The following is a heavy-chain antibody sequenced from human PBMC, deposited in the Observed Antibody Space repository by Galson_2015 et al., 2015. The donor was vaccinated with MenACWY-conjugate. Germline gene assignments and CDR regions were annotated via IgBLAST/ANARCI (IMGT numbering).Heavy chain of an antibody. J-gene: IGHJ4*02. CDR2: ISTTSNYI. CDR3: ARGEWQQLAPYYFDY. CDR1: GFTFSSYS. D-gene: IGHD6-13*01. Sequence: SLRLSCAASGFTFSSYSMNWVRQAPGKGLEWVSSISTTSNYIYYADSVKGRFTISRDNAKNSLYLQMNSLRAEDTAVYYCARGEWQQLAPYYFDYWGQGTLVTVSS. V-gene: IGHV3-21*01.